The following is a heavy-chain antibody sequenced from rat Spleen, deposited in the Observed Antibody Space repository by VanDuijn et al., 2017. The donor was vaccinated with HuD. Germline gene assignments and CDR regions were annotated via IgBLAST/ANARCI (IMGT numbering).Heavy chain of an antibody. J-gene: IGHJ3*01. CDR3: ATAGARVSRFAY. V-gene: IGHV5-58*01. CDR1: GFTFSSYW. Sequence: EVQLVETGGGLVQPGRSLKLSCVASGFTFSSYWMYWIRQAPGEGLEWVSSISPDGGSSYYPDSVKGRFTISRDNAENTVYLQMNSLRSEDTATYYCATAGARVSRFAYWGQGTLVTVSS. CDR2: ISPDGGSS. D-gene: IGHD1-4*01.